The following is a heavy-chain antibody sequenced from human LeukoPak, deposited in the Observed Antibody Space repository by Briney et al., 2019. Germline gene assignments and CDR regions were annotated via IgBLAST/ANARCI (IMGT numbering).Heavy chain of an antibody. D-gene: IGHD3-22*01. J-gene: IGHJ4*02. CDR3: VKDRFEYGYDLSGYFNS. CDR1: GFTFDNYA. CDR2: IRWNSAYI. Sequence: PGGSLRLSCAASGFTFDNYAMHWVRQAPGRSLEWVSGIRWNSAYIGYADSVKGRFTISRDSARNSLYLQMNSLRAEDTAFYECVKDRFEYGYDLSGYFNSWGQGTLVTVSS. V-gene: IGHV3-9*01.